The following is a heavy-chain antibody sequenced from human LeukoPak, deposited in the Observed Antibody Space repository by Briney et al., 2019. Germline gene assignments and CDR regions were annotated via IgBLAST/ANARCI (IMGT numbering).Heavy chain of an antibody. J-gene: IGHJ4*02. CDR3: ARASFLEWLFDY. Sequence: SETLCLTCTVSGGSISSYYWSRIRQPAGKGLEWIGRIYTSGSTNYNPSLKSRVTMSVDTSKNQFSLKLSSVTAADTAVYYCARASFLEWLFDYWGQGTLVTVSS. D-gene: IGHD3-3*01. V-gene: IGHV4-4*07. CDR1: GGSISSYY. CDR2: IYTSGST.